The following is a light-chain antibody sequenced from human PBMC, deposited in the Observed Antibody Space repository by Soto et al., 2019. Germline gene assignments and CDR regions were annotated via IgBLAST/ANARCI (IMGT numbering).Light chain of an antibody. CDR1: QSISGY. J-gene: IGKJ1*01. V-gene: IGKV1-39*01. CDR3: QQYGSSSWT. CDR2: AAS. Sequence: MTKSPSSLSAYIGDRVTITCRASQSISGYLNWYQQKPGKAPKLLIYAASSRATGIPDRFSGSGSGTDFTLTISRLEPEDFAVYYCQQYGSSSWTFGQGTKVDIK.